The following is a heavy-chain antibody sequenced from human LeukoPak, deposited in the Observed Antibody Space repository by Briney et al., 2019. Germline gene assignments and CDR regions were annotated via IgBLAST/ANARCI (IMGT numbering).Heavy chain of an antibody. J-gene: IGHJ4*02. CDR1: GFTFSTYI. CDR3: AKSLLSQGFDY. CDR2: ISYDGSNK. Sequence: PGGSLRLSCAASGFTFSTYIMNWVRQAPGKGLEWVAVISYDGSNKYYADSVKGRFTISRDNSKNTLYLQMNSLRAEDTAVYYCAKSLLSQGFDYWGQGTLVTVSS. D-gene: IGHD2-2*01. V-gene: IGHV3-30*18.